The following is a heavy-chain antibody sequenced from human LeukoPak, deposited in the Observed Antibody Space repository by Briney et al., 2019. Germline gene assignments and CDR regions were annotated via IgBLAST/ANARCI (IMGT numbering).Heavy chain of an antibody. D-gene: IGHD2-2*01. CDR1: GFTFGSYW. V-gene: IGHV3-7*01. CDR2: INQYGSEK. J-gene: IGHJ4*02. CDR3: ARDSKSVPSSTSCSFFDY. Sequence: GGSLRLSCAASGFTFGSYWMSWVRQAPGKGLEWVANINQYGSEKYYVDSVKGRFTISRDNAKNSLYLQINSLRAEDTAVYYCARDSKSVPSSTSCSFFDYWGQGTLVTVSS.